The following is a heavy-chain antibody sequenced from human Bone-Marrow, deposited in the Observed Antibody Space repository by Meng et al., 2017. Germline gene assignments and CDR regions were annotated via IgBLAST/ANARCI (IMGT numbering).Heavy chain of an antibody. CDR1: GFTVSSNY. Sequence: GESLKISCAASGFTVSSNYMSWVRQAPGKGLEWVSVIYSGGSTYYADSVKGRFTISRHNSKNTLYLQMNSLRAEDTAVYYCASPNGDYDLYYYYGMDVWGQGNTVNGAS. CDR2: IYSGGST. J-gene: IGHJ6*02. CDR3: ASPNGDYDLYYYYGMDV. V-gene: IGHV3-53*04. D-gene: IGHD4-17*01.